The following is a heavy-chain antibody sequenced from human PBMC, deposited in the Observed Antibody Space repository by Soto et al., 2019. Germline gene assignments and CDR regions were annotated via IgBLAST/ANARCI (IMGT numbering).Heavy chain of an antibody. Sequence: PGGSLRLSCAASGFTFSSSAMSWVRQAPGRGLEWVSVMYSTGSTHYADSVKGRFTISRDNSKNTLYLQMSSLRAEDTAVYYCTRSITGFSYADSWGQGTLVTVSS. D-gene: IGHD2-2*01. CDR3: TRSITGFSYADS. CDR1: GFTFSSSA. V-gene: IGHV3-66*01. J-gene: IGHJ4*02. CDR2: MYSTGST.